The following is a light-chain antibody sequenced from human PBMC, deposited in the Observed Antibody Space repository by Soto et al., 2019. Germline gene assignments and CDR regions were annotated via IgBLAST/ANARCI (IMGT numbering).Light chain of an antibody. CDR3: QQYNSYWT. Sequence: DIHMTQSPSTLSASVGDRVTITCRASQSISSWLACDQQKPGKAPKLLIYKASSLESGVPSRFSGSGSGTEFTLTISGLQPDDFATYYCQQYNSYWTFGQGTKVEIK. J-gene: IGKJ1*01. CDR2: KAS. CDR1: QSISSW. V-gene: IGKV1-5*03.